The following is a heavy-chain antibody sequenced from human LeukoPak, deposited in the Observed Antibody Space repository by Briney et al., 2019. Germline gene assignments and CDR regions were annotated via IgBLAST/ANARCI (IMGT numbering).Heavy chain of an antibody. J-gene: IGHJ6*02. D-gene: IGHD4-17*01. V-gene: IGHV4-59*10. CDR1: GGSFSGYY. CDR2: IYTSGST. CDR3: ARGGYGDGEVYYYYGMDV. Sequence: SETLSLTCAVYGGSFSGYYWSWIRQPAGKGLEWIGRIYTSGSTNYNPSLKSRVTMSVDTSKNQFSLKLSSVTAADTAVYYCARGGYGDGEVYYYYGMDVWGQGTTVTVSS.